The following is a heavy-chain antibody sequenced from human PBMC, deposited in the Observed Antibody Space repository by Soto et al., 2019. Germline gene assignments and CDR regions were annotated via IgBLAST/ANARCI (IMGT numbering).Heavy chain of an antibody. Sequence: GQLLESGGGMVQPGGSLRLSCAASGFTFSSFAMNWVRLPPGRGLEWVAAVTSSASSTHYADSVKGRFTNSRDNPKNTLYLQKNSLIADDTAVYYCAKGGAVLLDPFDVWGQGTMVTVSS. CDR2: VTSSASST. V-gene: IGHV3-23*01. CDR1: GFTFSSFA. CDR3: AKGGAVLLDPFDV. D-gene: IGHD1-26*01. J-gene: IGHJ3*01.